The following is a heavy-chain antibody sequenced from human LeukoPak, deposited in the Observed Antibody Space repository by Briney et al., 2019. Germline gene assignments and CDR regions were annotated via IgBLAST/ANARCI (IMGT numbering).Heavy chain of an antibody. D-gene: IGHD5-12*01. J-gene: IGHJ6*02. Sequence: ASVKVSCKASGYTFTSYYMHWVRQAPGQGLEWMGIINPSGGSTSYAQKFQGRVTMTRDTSTSTVYMELSSLRSEDTAVYYCARELHSGYPTPGRNKYYYYYGMDVWGQGTTVTVSS. V-gene: IGHV1-46*01. CDR1: GYTFTSYY. CDR2: INPSGGST. CDR3: ARELHSGYPTPGRNKYYYYYGMDV.